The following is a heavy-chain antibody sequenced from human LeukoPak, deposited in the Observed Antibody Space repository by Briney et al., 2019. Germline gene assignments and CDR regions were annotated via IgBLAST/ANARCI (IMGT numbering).Heavy chain of an antibody. Sequence: PGGSLRLSCAASGFTVSNNYMSWVRQAPAKGLEWVSVIYSGDNTSYVESVKGRFTISRDNSKNTLFLQMNRLRAEDTAVYYCAGRRVLDASFDYWGQGTLVTVSS. J-gene: IGHJ4*02. CDR3: AGRRVLDASFDY. V-gene: IGHV3-66*02. CDR1: GFTVSNNY. D-gene: IGHD3-16*01. CDR2: IYSGDNT.